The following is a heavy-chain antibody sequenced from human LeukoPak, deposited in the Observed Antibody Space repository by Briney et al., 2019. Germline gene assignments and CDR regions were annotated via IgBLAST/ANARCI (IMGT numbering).Heavy chain of an antibody. CDR2: ISSSSSYI. V-gene: IGHV3-21*01. D-gene: IGHD6-13*01. CDR3: ARFGAAGYHFDY. CDR1: GFTFSSYS. J-gene: IGHJ4*02. Sequence: PGGSLGLSCAASGFTFSSYSMNWVRQAPGKGLEWVSSISSSSSYIYYADSVKGRFTISRDNAKNSLYLQMNSLRAEDTAVYYCARFGAAGYHFDYWGQGTLVTVSS.